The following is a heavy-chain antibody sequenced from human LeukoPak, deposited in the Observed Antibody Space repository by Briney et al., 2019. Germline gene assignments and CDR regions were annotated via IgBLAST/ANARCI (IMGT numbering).Heavy chain of an antibody. V-gene: IGHV3-9*01. CDR2: INWNTNSI. Sequence: QPGRSLRLSCAASGFTFDDYAMYWVRQAPGKGLEWVSGINWNTNSIKYADSVKGRFTISRDNAKNSLYLQMNSLRAEDTAFYYCAKGGSGWSTDAFDIWGQGTMVTVSS. D-gene: IGHD6-19*01. J-gene: IGHJ3*02. CDR3: AKGGSGWSTDAFDI. CDR1: GFTFDDYA.